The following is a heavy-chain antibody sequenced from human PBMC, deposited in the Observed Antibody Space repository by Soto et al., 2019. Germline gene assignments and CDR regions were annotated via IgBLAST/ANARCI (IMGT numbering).Heavy chain of an antibody. CDR2: TSATGSTT. D-gene: IGHD2-15*01. V-gene: IGHV3-23*01. CDR3: AKGGYCSGGSCYLDY. CDR1: GFTFSTHA. J-gene: IGHJ4*02. Sequence: GGSLRLSCAVSGFTFSTHAMSWVRQAPGKGLEWVSGTSATGSTTYYADSVKGQFTISRGNSKNTLYLQMNSLRAEDTAIYYCAKGGYCSGGSCYLDYWGQGTLVTVSS.